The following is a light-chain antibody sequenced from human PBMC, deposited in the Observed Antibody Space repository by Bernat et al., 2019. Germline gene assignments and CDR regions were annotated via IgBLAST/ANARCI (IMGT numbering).Light chain of an antibody. CDR1: QSVSSCY. J-gene: IGKJ2*01. CDR2: GTS. CDR3: QVYDNSPPAYT. Sequence: EIVLTQSPGTLSLSPGETATLSCRASQSVSSCYLAWYQQKPGQAPRLLMYGTSSRATGIPDRFSGSVSGTDFTLTISRLEPEDFAVYYCQVYDNSPPAYTFGQGTKLEIQ. V-gene: IGKV3-20*01.